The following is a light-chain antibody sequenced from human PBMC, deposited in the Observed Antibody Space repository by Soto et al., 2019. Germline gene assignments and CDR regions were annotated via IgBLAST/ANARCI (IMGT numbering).Light chain of an antibody. CDR1: SGHSSYI. CDR3: ETWDSDTRV. Sequence: QSVLTQSSSASASLGSSVKLTCTLSSGHSSYIIAWHQQQPGKAPRYLMKLEGSGSYNKGSGVPDRFSGSGSGADRYLTISYLQFEDEADYYCETWDSDTRVFGGGTKLTVL. CDR2: LEGSGSY. V-gene: IGLV4-60*02. J-gene: IGLJ3*02.